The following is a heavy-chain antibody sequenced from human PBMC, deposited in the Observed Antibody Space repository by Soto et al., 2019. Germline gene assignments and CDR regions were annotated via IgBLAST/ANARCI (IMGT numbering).Heavy chain of an antibody. V-gene: IGHV3-30-3*01. J-gene: IGHJ4*02. Sequence: QVQLVESGGGVVQPGRSLRLSCAVSGFTLSSHAMHWVRQAPGKGLEWVALILSDGSNKYYADSVKGRFTTSRDNSKNKMYLQMNSLSIEDTGVYYCAGDDEGGSDCDLGYWGQGALVTVSS. CDR2: ILSDGSNK. CDR3: AGDDEGGSDCDLGY. D-gene: IGHD1-26*01. CDR1: GFTLSSHA.